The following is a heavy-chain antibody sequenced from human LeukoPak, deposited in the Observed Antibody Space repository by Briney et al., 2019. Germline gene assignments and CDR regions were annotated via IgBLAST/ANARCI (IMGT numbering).Heavy chain of an antibody. D-gene: IGHD3-22*01. CDR3: ARVVGYYDSSGYPTE. J-gene: IGHJ4*02. V-gene: IGHV4-4*02. Sequence: PSGTLSLTCAVSGGSISSSNWWSWVRQPPGKGLEWIGEIYHSGSTNYNPSLKSRVTISVDKSMNQFSLKLSSVTAADTAVYYCARVVGYYDSSGYPTEWGQGTLVTVSS. CDR2: IYHSGST. CDR1: GGSISSSNW.